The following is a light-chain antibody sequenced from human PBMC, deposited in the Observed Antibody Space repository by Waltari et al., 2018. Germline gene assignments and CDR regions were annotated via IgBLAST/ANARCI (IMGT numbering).Light chain of an antibody. CDR1: GTDVGRYNY. CDR3: ASYMAASTLV. J-gene: IGLJ3*02. Sequence: QSALTQPASVSGSPGQSSTISCTGSGTDVGRYNYVSWYQHYPDKAPRLMIYDGTNRPSGVSDRFSGSKSDTTASLTISGLQPEDEADYYCASYMAASTLVFGGGTRLTV. CDR2: DGT. V-gene: IGLV2-14*03.